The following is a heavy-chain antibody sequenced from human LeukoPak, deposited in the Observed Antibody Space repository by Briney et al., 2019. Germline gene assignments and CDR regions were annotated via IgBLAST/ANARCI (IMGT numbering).Heavy chain of an antibody. Sequence: GGSLRLSCAASGCTFSSYAMSWVRQAPGKGLEWVSAISGSGGSTYYADSVKGRFTISRDNSKNTLYLQMNSLRAEDTAVYYCAKRYSSSWYFDYWGQGTLVTVSS. CDR3: AKRYSSSWYFDY. D-gene: IGHD6-13*01. CDR1: GCTFSSYA. V-gene: IGHV3-23*01. CDR2: ISGSGGST. J-gene: IGHJ4*02.